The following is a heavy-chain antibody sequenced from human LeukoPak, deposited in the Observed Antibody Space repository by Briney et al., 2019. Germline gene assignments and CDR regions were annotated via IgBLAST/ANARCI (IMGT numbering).Heavy chain of an antibody. CDR2: INHSGST. J-gene: IGHJ5*02. Sequence: SETLSLTCAVYGGSSSGYYWSWIRQPPGKGLEWIGEINHSGSTNYNPSLKSRVTISVDTSKNQFSLKLSSVTAADTAVYYCARVPAAIWFDPWGQGTLVTVSS. V-gene: IGHV4-34*01. D-gene: IGHD2-2*01. CDR1: GGSSSGYY. CDR3: ARVPAAIWFDP.